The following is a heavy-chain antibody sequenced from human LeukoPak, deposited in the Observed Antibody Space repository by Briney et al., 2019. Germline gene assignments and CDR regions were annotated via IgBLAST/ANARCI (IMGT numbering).Heavy chain of an antibody. D-gene: IGHD3-22*01. V-gene: IGHV1-2*04. CDR1: GYTFTGYY. CDR3: VRSPRTPFHYYDSSGSNLLFDY. J-gene: IGHJ4*02. CDR2: INPSSVGT. Sequence: ASVTVSCTASGYTFTGYYMHWVRQAPEQGLEWMGWINPSSVGTNYAQKFQGWVTMTRNTSISTAYMELSRLRSDDTAVYYCVRSPRTPFHYYDSSGSNLLFDYWGQGTLVTVSS.